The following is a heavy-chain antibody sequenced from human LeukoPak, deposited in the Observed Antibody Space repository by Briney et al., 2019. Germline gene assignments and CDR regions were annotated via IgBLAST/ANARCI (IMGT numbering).Heavy chain of an antibody. D-gene: IGHD3-10*01. J-gene: IGHJ6*02. CDR3: DRGPSGSGALGSLTYYYPMDV. CDR2: TRNKVNSYTT. V-gene: IGHV3-72*01. Sequence: GGSLRLSCAASGFTFSDHYMEWVRQAPGKGLEWVGRTRNKVNSYTTEYAASVKDRFTISRDESKSLMDLQMNSLKIEDTAVYFCDRGPSGSGALGSLTYYYPMDVWGQGTTVTVSS. CDR1: GFTFSDHY.